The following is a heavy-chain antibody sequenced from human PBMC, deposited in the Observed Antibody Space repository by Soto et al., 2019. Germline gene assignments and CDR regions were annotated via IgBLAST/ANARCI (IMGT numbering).Heavy chain of an antibody. Sequence: ASVKVSCKASGYTFSTYALHWVRQAPGQGLEWMGRINGGNGHTRYSQEFKDRVTISRDTPASTAYMELSGLRSEDTAVYHCATGKGVEESYYCYGMDVWGQGSTVTVSS. V-gene: IGHV1-3*01. CDR1: GYTFSTYA. CDR2: INGGNGHT. D-gene: IGHD1-1*01. CDR3: ATGKGVEESYYCYGMDV. J-gene: IGHJ6*02.